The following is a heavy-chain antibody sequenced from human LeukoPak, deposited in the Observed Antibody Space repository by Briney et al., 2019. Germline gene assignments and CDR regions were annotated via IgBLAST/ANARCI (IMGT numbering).Heavy chain of an antibody. J-gene: IGHJ5*02. CDR1: GFAFSSYA. V-gene: IGHV3-30-3*01. D-gene: IGHD3-10*01. CDR3: AREFRLDHYVSRSLGEFHP. Sequence: PGGSLSLSCAASGFAFSSYAMYWVRQAPGKGLEWVAVISYDESNKYYADSLEGRFTISRDNSKNTLYLQMNRLRAEDTAVYYCAREFRLDHYVSRSLGEFHPWGQGTLVTVSS. CDR2: ISYDESNK.